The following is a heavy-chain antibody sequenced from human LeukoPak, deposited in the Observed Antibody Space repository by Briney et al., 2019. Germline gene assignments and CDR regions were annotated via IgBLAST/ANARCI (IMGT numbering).Heavy chain of an antibody. CDR3: ARGHYYDSSGYSLPLRY. J-gene: IGHJ4*02. CDR1: GYTFTSYA. CDR2: INTNTGNP. Sequence: ASVKVSCKASGYTFTSYAMGWVRQAPGHGLEWMGWINTNTGNPTYAQGFTGRFVFSLDTSVSTAYLQISSLKAEDTAVYYCARGHYYDSSGYSLPLRYWGQGTLVTVSS. D-gene: IGHD3-22*01. V-gene: IGHV7-4-1*02.